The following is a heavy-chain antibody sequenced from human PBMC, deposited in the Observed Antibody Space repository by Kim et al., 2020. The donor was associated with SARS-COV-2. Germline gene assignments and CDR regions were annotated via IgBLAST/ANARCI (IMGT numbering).Heavy chain of an antibody. D-gene: IGHD6-13*01. CDR3: AAISFGYSLMGFDP. CDR1: GFTFTNSA. J-gene: IGHJ5*02. V-gene: IGHV1-58*01. Sequence: SVKVSCKASGFTFTNSAVQWVRQARGQRLEWIGWIVVGSGNTNYAQKFQERVTITRDMSTSTAYMELSSLRSEDTAVYYCAAISFGYSLMGFDPWGQGTLVTVSS. CDR2: IVVGSGNT.